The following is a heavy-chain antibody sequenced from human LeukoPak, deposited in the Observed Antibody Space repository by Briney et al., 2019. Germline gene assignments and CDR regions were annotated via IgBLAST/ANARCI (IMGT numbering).Heavy chain of an antibody. J-gene: IGHJ6*03. Sequence: GGSLRLSCAASGFTFGSYSMNWVRQAPGKGLEWVSYISSSRTIIYYADSVKGRFTISRDKAKNSLYLQMNSLRAEDTAVYYCARVRDGWELLRGDYMDVWGKGTTVTVSS. CDR1: GFTFGSYS. V-gene: IGHV3-48*01. CDR2: ISSSRTII. D-gene: IGHD1-26*01. CDR3: ARVRDGWELLRGDYMDV.